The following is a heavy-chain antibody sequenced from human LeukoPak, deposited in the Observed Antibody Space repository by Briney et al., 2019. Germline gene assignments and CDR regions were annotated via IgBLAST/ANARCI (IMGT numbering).Heavy chain of an antibody. J-gene: IGHJ4*02. Sequence: PGGSLRLSCAASGSTFSSYGMSWVRQAPGKGLEWVSAISGSGGSTYYADSVKGRFTISRDNSKNTLYLQMNSLRAEDTAVYYCAKVGIEQWLTQGQFFDYWGQGTLVTVPS. D-gene: IGHD6-19*01. CDR2: ISGSGGST. CDR1: GSTFSSYG. CDR3: AKVGIEQWLTQGQFFDY. V-gene: IGHV3-23*01.